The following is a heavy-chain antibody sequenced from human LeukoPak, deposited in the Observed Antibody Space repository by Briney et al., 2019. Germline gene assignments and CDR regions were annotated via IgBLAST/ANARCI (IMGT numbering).Heavy chain of an antibody. V-gene: IGHV3-74*01. CDR2: INSDGSST. Sequence: GGSLRLSCAASGFTFSSYWMHSVRHAPGKGLVWVSRINSDGSSTSYADSVKGRFNISRDNAKNTLYLQMNSLRAEDTAVYYCARDKVSEQPPTGWGQGTLVTVSS. J-gene: IGHJ4*02. D-gene: IGHD1-14*01. CDR1: GFTFSSYW. CDR3: ARDKVSEQPPTG.